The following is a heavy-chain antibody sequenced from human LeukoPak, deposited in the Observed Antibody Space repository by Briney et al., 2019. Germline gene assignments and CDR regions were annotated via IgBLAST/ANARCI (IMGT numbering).Heavy chain of an antibody. J-gene: IGHJ4*02. CDR1: GGSISSYY. D-gene: IGHD4-17*01. V-gene: IGHV4-59*12. CDR2: IYYSGSTSGST. Sequence: SETLSLTCTVSGGSISSYYWSWIRQPPGKGLEWIGYIYYSGSTSGSTNYNPSLRSRVTISVDTSKNQFSLKLSSVTAADTAVYYCARGTMTTVTYYFDYWGQGTLVTVSS. CDR3: ARGTMTTVTYYFDY.